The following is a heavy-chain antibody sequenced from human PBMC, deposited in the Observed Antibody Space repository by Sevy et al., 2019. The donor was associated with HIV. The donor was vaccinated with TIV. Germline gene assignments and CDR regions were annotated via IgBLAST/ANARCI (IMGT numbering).Heavy chain of an antibody. CDR1: GGSINNYY. D-gene: IGHD2-15*01. CDR3: TRGSGSFYYHYGMDV. CDR2: MYYSGSA. Sequence: SETLSLTCAVSGGSINNYYWSWIRQPPGKGLECIGYMYYSGSANYNPSLKSRVTISVDTSKNQFSLNLRSVTAADTAVYYCTRGSGSFYYHYGMDVWGHGTTVTVSS. V-gene: IGHV4-59*01. J-gene: IGHJ6*02.